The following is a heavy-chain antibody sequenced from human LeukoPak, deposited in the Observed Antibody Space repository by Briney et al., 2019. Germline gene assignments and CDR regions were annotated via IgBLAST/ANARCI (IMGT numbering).Heavy chain of an antibody. V-gene: IGHV4-59*12. Sequence: SETLSLTCTVSGGSISSYYWSWFRQPPGKGLEWIGYIYYSGSTNYNPSLKSRVTISVDTSKNQFSLKLSSVTAADTAVYYCARRHVRGGGLDYWGQGTLVTVSS. CDR3: ARRHVRGGGLDY. D-gene: IGHD3-10*02. CDR1: GGSISSYY. CDR2: IYYSGST. J-gene: IGHJ4*02.